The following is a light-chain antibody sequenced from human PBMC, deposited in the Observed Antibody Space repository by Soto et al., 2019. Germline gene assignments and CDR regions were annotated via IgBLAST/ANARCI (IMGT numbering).Light chain of an antibody. CDR2: DNN. V-gene: IGLV1-51*01. CDR1: XSNIGNNY. Sequence: QSVLTQPPSVSAAPGQKVTISCSGSXSNIGNNYVSWYQQLPGTAPKLLIYDNNKRPSGIPDRFSGSKSGTSATLGITGLQTGDEADYYCGTWDSSLSAWVFGGGTKLTVL. CDR3: GTWDSSLSAWV. J-gene: IGLJ3*02.